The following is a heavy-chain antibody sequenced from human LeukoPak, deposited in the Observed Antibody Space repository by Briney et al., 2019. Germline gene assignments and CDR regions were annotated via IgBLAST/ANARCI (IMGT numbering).Heavy chain of an antibody. CDR1: GFTFTNYA. J-gene: IGHJ4*02. CDR3: ARSAYNSGWYMFAIDY. D-gene: IGHD6-19*01. Sequence: PGAYLRLSCAASGFTFTNYAMSWVRQAPGKGLEWVSAISGSGDSTNYADSVKGRFTISRDNSQNTLYLQMNSLRAEDTAVYYCARSAYNSGWYMFAIDYWGQGTLVTVSS. V-gene: IGHV3-23*01. CDR2: ISGSGDST.